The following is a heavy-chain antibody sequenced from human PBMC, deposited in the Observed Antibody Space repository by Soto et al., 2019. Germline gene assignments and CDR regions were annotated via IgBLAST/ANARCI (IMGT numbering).Heavy chain of an antibody. Sequence: QLQLQESGPGLVKPSETLSLTCTVSGGSISSSSYYWGWIRQPPGKGLEWIGSIYYSGSTYYNPSLKSRVTISVDTSKNQFSLKLSSVTAADTAVYYCARAPGIVWGSYPVNWFDPWGQGTLVTVSS. CDR1: GGSISSSSYY. CDR3: ARAPGIVWGSYPVNWFDP. J-gene: IGHJ5*02. V-gene: IGHV4-39*01. CDR2: IYYSGST. D-gene: IGHD3-16*02.